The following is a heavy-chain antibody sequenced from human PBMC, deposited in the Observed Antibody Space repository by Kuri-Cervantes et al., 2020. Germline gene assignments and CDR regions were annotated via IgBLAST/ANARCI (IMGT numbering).Heavy chain of an antibody. CDR1: GFTFSSFA. J-gene: IGHJ6*02. D-gene: IGHD2-15*01. CDR3: ARIYCSGGSCYSSGMDV. CDR2: IWYDGSNK. Sequence: GESLKISCAASGFTFSSFAMTWVRQAPGKGLEWVAVIWYDGSNKYYADSVKGRFTISRDNSKNTLYLQMNSLRAEDTAVYYCARIYCSGGSCYSSGMDVWGQGTTVTVSS. V-gene: IGHV3-33*08.